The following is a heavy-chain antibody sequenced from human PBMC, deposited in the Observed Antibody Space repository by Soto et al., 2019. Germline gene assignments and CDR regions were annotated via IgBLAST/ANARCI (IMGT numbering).Heavy chain of an antibody. J-gene: IGHJ4*02. D-gene: IGHD4-4*01. CDR1: GGSMSSNY. Sequence: PSETLSLTCTVSGGSMSSNYWSWIRQSPAKGLEWIGFVYYGGTNYNPSFESRDTMSVDTPKKQFSLELSDVTAADTAVYYCVSYRGAFYFDHWGQGTLVTVSS. V-gene: IGHV4-59*01. CDR2: VYYGGT. CDR3: VSYRGAFYFDH.